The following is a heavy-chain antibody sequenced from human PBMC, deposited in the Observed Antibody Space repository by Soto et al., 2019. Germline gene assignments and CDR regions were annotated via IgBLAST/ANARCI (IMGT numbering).Heavy chain of an antibody. J-gene: IGHJ5*02. D-gene: IGHD5-18*01. V-gene: IGHV4-39*01. CDR3: ATLVDTAMFS. CDR1: GGSISSSRYY. CDR2: ISYSGST. Sequence: QLQLQESGPGLVKPSETLSLTCTVSGGSISSSRYYWGWIRQPPGKGLEWIGSISYSGSTYYNPSLKSRVTISVDTSKNQFSLKLRSVTAADTAVYYCATLVDTAMFSLGQGTLVTVSS.